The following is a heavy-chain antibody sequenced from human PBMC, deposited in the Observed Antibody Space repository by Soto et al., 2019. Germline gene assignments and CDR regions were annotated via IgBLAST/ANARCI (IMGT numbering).Heavy chain of an antibody. CDR2: IKSDGTVT. V-gene: IGHV3-74*01. J-gene: IGHJ4*02. Sequence: GGSLRLSCVVSGITFSTYRMHWVRQAPGKGLVWVSHIKSDGTVTHYTDSVRGRFIISRDNAKNTMFLQMNSLRAEDTAVYYYARENYDFWSGYYMDYWGQGTLVTVSS. CDR1: GITFSTYR. D-gene: IGHD3-3*01. CDR3: ARENYDFWSGYYMDY.